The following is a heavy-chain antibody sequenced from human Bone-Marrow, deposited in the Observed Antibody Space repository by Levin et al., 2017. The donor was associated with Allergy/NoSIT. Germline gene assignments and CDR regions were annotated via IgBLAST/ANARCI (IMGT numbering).Heavy chain of an antibody. CDR1: GVTFSSCG. J-gene: IGHJ4*02. CDR2: ISASGGST. Sequence: GGSLRLSCKVSGVTFSSCGMAWVRQAPGKGLEWVSGISASGGSTYYEDSAKGRFSISRDNSQSTLYLQMNSLRAEDTAVYYCAKVASLGLRLAGGYFKYWGQGTLVAVSS. CDR3: AKVASLGLRLAGGYFKY. D-gene: IGHD3-9*01. V-gene: IGHV3-23*01.